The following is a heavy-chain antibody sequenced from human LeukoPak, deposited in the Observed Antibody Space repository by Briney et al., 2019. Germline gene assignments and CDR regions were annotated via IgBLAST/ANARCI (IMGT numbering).Heavy chain of an antibody. CDR2: ISDSSRKI. D-gene: IGHD4-17*01. CDR3: ARGPYGDYIDAFDY. J-gene: IGHJ4*02. CDR1: GFTFSTYS. Sequence: GGSLRLSCAASGFTFSTYSMNWVRQAPGKGLEWISYISDSSRKIYYADSVKGRFTISRDNAKNSLYLQMNSLRAEDTAVYYCARGPYGDYIDAFDYWGQGTLVTVSS. V-gene: IGHV3-48*01.